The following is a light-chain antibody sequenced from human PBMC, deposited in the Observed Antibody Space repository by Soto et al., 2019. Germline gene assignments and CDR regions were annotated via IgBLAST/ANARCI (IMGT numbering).Light chain of an antibody. CDR3: QQYGASPIYT. CDR2: DAS. CDR1: QSVSSY. Sequence: EIVLTQSPATLSLSPGERATLSCRASQSVSSYLAWYQQKPGQAPRLLIYDASNRATGIPVRFSGSGSGTDFTLTISSLEPEDFAVYYCQQYGASPIYTFGQGTKLEIK. J-gene: IGKJ2*01. V-gene: IGKV3-11*01.